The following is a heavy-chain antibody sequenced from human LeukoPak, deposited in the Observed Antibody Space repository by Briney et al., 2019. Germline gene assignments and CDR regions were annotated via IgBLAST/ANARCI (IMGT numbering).Heavy chain of an antibody. Sequence: SETLSLTCTVSGGSISSGSYYWSWVRQPAGKGLEWIGRIYTSGSTNYNPSLKSRVTISVDTSKNQFSLKLSSVTAADTAVYYCASSPTYYDFWSGYLYYFDYWGQGTLVTVSS. CDR3: ASSPTYYDFWSGYLYYFDY. V-gene: IGHV4-61*02. D-gene: IGHD3-3*01. CDR1: GGSISSGSYY. CDR2: IYTSGST. J-gene: IGHJ4*02.